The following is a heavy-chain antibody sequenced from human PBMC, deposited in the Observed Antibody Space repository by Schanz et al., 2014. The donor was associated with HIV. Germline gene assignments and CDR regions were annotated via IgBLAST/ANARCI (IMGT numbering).Heavy chain of an antibody. CDR3: AKSHKHDSSDYYRFYYFGMDV. J-gene: IGHJ6*02. CDR1: GFSFDNYG. CDR2: ISFDGSHK. Sequence: QMQLVESGGGVVRPGRSLKLSCAASGFSFDNYGMHWVRQAPGKGLEWVAAISFDGSHKYSADSVKGRFTISRDDSSDTLYLQMNSLRPEDTAVYYCAKSHKHDSSDYYRFYYFGMDVWGQGTTVTVSS. D-gene: IGHD6-19*01. V-gene: IGHV3-30*18.